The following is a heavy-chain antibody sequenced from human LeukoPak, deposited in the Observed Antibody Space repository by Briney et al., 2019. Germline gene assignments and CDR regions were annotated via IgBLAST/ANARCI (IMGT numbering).Heavy chain of an antibody. Sequence: ASVKVSCKASGYTFTDYYMHWVRQAPGQGLEWMGWINPNSGGTNYAQKFQGRVAMTRDTSISTAYMELSRLRSDDTAVYYCASGFMGYDRSGYYDDAFDIWGQGTMVTVSS. D-gene: IGHD3-22*01. CDR1: GYTFTDYY. CDR2: INPNSGGT. V-gene: IGHV1-2*02. J-gene: IGHJ3*02. CDR3: ASGFMGYDRSGYYDDAFDI.